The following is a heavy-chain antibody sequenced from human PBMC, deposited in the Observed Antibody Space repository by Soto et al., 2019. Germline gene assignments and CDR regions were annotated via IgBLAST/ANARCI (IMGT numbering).Heavy chain of an antibody. CDR1: GFSFRESA. CDR2: DGANK. CDR3: ATFQGHYYGSESSELFVYGLDL. D-gene: IGHD3-10*01. J-gene: IGHJ6*02. Sequence: QGQLVESGGGVVQPGRSLRLSCEASGFSFRESAMHWARQAPGKGLEWVAVDGANKFYVESVKGRFSVSRDNSKNTLYLEMNSLRGEDTAVYYCATFQGHYYGSESSELFVYGLDLWGQGTTVTVSS. V-gene: IGHV3-33*08.